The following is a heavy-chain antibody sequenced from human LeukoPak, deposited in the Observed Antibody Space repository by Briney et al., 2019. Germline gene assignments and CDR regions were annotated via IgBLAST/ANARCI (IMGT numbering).Heavy chain of an antibody. V-gene: IGHV3-23*01. CDR3: AKGAYDYIEIGYFDS. D-gene: IGHD5-12*01. Sequence: GGSLRLSCAASGFTSTNYAMNWVREVPGKGLEWVSVFIGSSGSTDYADSVKGRFTISRDNSKNTVFLQMNSLRAEDTATYYCAKGAYDYIEIGYFDSWGQGTLVTVSS. CDR2: FIGSSGST. CDR1: GFTSTNYA. J-gene: IGHJ4*02.